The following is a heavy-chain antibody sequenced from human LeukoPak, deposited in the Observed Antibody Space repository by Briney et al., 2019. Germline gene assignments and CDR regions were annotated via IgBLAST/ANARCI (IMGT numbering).Heavy chain of an antibody. D-gene: IGHD1-26*01. V-gene: IGHV3-30-3*01. Sequence: GGSLRLSCAASGFTFSSYAMHWVRQAPCKGLEWVAVISYDGSNKYYADSVKGRFTISRDNSKNTLYLQMNSLRAEDTAVYYCARDKGGSDLDSGSLLADYWGQGTLVTVSS. CDR2: ISYDGSNK. CDR1: GFTFSSYA. J-gene: IGHJ4*02. CDR3: ARDKGGSDLDSGSLLADY.